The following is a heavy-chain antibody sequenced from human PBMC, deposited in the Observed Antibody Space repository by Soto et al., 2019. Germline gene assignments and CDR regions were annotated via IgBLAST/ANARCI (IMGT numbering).Heavy chain of an antibody. J-gene: IGHJ4*02. CDR3: ARRGSGRYSHY. Sequence: EVQLLESGGGLVQPGGSLRLSCAASGFTFSSYAMRWVRQAPVKGLEWVSAISGSGGSTYYADSVKGRFTISRDNSKNPLYLHMNSLRSEDTAGYCCARRGSGRYSHYLGPGTGASVSS. CDR1: GFTFSSYA. CDR2: ISGSGGST. D-gene: IGHD1-26*01. V-gene: IGHV3-23*01.